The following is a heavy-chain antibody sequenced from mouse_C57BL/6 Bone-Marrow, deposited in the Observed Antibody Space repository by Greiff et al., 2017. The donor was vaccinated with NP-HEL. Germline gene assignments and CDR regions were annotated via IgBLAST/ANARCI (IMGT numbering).Heavy chain of an antibody. J-gene: IGHJ1*03. CDR1: GYTFTDYY. Sequence: EVQLQESGPELVKPGASVKISCKASGYTFTDYYMNWVKQSHGKSLEWIGDINPNNGGTSYNQKFKGKATLTADKSSSTAYMQLSSLTSEDSAVYFCARLTTGLDWYFDVWGTGTTVTVSS. D-gene: IGHD2-12*01. CDR2: INPNNGGT. V-gene: IGHV1-26*01. CDR3: ARLTTGLDWYFDV.